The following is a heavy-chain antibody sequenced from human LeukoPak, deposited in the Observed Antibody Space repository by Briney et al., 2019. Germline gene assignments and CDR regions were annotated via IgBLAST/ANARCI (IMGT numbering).Heavy chain of an antibody. CDR2: IIPIFGTA. V-gene: IGHV1-69*13. Sequence: ASVKVSCKASGYTFTSYGISWVRQAPGQGLEWMGGIIPIFGTANYAQKFQGRVTITADESTSTAYMELSSLRSEDTAVYYCARGSITMVRGVMGLYYYYYGMDVWGQGTTVTVSS. J-gene: IGHJ6*02. CDR1: GYTFTSYG. CDR3: ARGSITMVRGVMGLYYYYYGMDV. D-gene: IGHD3-10*01.